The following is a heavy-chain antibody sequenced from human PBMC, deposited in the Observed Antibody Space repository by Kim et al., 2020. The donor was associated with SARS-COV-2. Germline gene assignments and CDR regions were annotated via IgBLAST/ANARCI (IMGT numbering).Heavy chain of an antibody. V-gene: IGHV3-48*03. Sequence: GGSLRLSCAASGFTFSSYEMNWVRQAPGKGLEWVSYISSSGSTIYYADSVKGRFTISRDNAKNSLYLQMNSPRAEDTAVYYCARARRVGGSYCRTYYYGVDVWGQGTTVTVSS. CDR1: GFTFSSYE. CDR3: ARARRVGGSYCRTYYYGVDV. CDR2: ISSSGSTI. D-gene: IGHD1-26*01. J-gene: IGHJ6*02.